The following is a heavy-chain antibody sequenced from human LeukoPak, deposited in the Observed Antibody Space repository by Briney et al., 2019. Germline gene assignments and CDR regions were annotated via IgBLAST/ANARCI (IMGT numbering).Heavy chain of an antibody. V-gene: IGHV3-23*01. J-gene: IGHJ4*02. D-gene: IGHD3-22*01. CDR2: ISGSGATT. Sequence: PGGSLRLSCADSGFSFRTYAMTWVRQAPGKGLEWVTSISGSGATTYNADPLKGRFTISRDNSKNTLYLQMNSLRAEDTAVYYCVKESTSSGYYYAPDYWGQGTLVTVS. CDR1: GFSFRTYA. CDR3: VKESTSSGYYYAPDY.